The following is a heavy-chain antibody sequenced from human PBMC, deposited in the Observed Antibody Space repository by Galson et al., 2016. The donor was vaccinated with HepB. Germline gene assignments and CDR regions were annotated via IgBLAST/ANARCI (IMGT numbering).Heavy chain of an antibody. CDR3: ARDLWGDCRTTTCSHLDS. Sequence: SLRLSCAASGISFSTYWMNWVRLAPGKGLQWVANIKNDGSQKYYVDSVKGRFTISRDNGKNSLYLQMGSLRAEDTAVYYCARDLWGDCRTTTCSHLDSWGQGTLVTVSS. CDR1: GISFSTYW. J-gene: IGHJ4*02. D-gene: IGHD1-14*01. V-gene: IGHV3-7*01. CDR2: IKNDGSQK.